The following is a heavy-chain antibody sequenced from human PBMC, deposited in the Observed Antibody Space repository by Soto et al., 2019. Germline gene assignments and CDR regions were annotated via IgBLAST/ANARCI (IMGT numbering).Heavy chain of an antibody. CDR3: AKPLSRGSFDY. CDR1: GFTFSSYS. CDR2: ISGSGVST. V-gene: IGHV3-23*01. Sequence: GGSLRLSCAACGFTFSSYSISWVRQAPGKGLEWVSAISGSGVSTYYADSVKGRFTISRDNSKNTLYLQMNSLRAEDTAVYYCAKPLSRGSFDYWGQGTLVTVSS. D-gene: IGHD3-10*01. J-gene: IGHJ4*02.